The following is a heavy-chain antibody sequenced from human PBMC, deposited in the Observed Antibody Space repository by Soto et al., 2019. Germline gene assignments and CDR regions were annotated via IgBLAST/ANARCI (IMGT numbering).Heavy chain of an antibody. CDR3: VKDSTVSGVRQGLDF. CDR2: IIWNSAYI. J-gene: IGHJ4*02. CDR1: GFTFDDYA. V-gene: IGHV3-9*01. Sequence: PGGSLRLSCAVSGFTFDDYAMHWVRQAPGKGLEWVAGIIWNSAYIVYADSVNGRFTISRDNAKNSLYLQMNSLRAEDTALYYCVKDSTVSGVRQGLDFWGRGTLVTVSS. D-gene: IGHD6-19*01.